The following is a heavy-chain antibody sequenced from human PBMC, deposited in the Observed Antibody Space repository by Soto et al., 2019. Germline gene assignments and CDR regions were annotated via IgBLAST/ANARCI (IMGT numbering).Heavy chain of an antibody. Sequence: EVQLLESGGGLVQPGGSLRLSCATSGFTFSSYAMSWVRQAPGKGLEWVSHISGSGGSTYYADSVKGRFTISRDNSKNTLYLQMNSLRAEDTAVYYCARGYDILSHFDYWGQGTLVTVSS. CDR3: ARGYDILSHFDY. V-gene: IGHV3-23*01. CDR1: GFTFSSYA. J-gene: IGHJ4*02. D-gene: IGHD3-9*01. CDR2: ISGSGGST.